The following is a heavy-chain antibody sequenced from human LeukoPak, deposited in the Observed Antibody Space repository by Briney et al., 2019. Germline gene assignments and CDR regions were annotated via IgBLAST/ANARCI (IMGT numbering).Heavy chain of an antibody. CDR3: ARMRYGSGSDFDY. CDR1: GFSFSSYE. J-gene: IGHJ4*02. D-gene: IGHD3-10*01. V-gene: IGHV3-48*03. CDR2: IGNSGRTI. Sequence: GGSLRLSCAASGFSFSSYEMNWVRQAPGKGLEWVSYIGNSGRTIYYADSLTGRFTISRDNAKNSLYLQMNSLRAEDTAVYYCARMRYGSGSDFDYWGQGTLVTVSS.